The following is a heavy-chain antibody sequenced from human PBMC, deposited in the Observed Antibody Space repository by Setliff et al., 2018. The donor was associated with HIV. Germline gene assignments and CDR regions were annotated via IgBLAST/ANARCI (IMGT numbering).Heavy chain of an antibody. D-gene: IGHD2-2*02. V-gene: IGHV3-7*01. Sequence: GGSLRLSCAASGFSFSNSWMTWVRQAPGKGLEWVATIKEDGREKYYVGSVKGRFTISRDNSKNTLYLEMTSLRAEDRAVYYCVRDIGFNLYDHWGQGTLVTVSS. CDR2: IKEDGREK. CDR3: VRDIGFNLYDH. CDR1: GFSFSNSW. J-gene: IGHJ4*02.